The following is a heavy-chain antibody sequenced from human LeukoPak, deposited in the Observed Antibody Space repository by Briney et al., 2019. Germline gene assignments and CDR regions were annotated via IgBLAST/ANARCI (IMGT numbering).Heavy chain of an antibody. CDR2: INHSGST. J-gene: IGHJ4*02. D-gene: IGHD2-8*01. Sequence: SETLSLTCAVYGGSFSGYYWSWIRQPPGKGLEWIGEINHSGSTYYNPSLKSRVTISVDTSKNQFSLKLSSVTAADTAVYYCARQEFALREFDYWGQGTLVTVSS. CDR3: ARQEFALREFDY. V-gene: IGHV4-34*01. CDR1: GGSFSGYY.